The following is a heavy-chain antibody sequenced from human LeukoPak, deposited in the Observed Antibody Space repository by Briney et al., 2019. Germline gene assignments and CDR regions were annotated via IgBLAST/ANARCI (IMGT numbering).Heavy chain of an antibody. J-gene: IGHJ4*02. CDR2: ISAYNGNT. D-gene: IGHD3-3*01. CDR3: ARDQRDFWSGYFDY. CDR1: GYTFTSYG. V-gene: IGHV1-18*01. Sequence: ASVKVSCKASGYTFTSYGISWVRQAPGQGLEWMGWISAYNGNTNYAQKLQGRVTMTTHTSTSTAYMELRSLRSDDTAVYYCARDQRDFWSGYFDYWGQGTLVTVSS.